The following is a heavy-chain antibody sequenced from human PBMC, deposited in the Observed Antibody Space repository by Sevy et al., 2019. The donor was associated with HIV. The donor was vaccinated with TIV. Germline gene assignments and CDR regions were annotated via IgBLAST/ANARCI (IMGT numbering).Heavy chain of an antibody. CDR2: IIPIFGTP. CDR3: AREGGVATTGDHDAFDI. D-gene: IGHD7-27*01. Sequence: ASVKVSCKASGDTFSTYGLSWVRQAPGQGLEWMGGIIPIFGTPNYAQKFQGRVTITADESAGPAYMELSSLRSEETALYYCAREGGVATTGDHDAFDIWGHGTLVTVSS. CDR1: GDTFSTYG. J-gene: IGHJ3*02. V-gene: IGHV1-69*13.